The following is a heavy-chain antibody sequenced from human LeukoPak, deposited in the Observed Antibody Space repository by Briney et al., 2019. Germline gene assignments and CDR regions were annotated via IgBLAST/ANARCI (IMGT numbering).Heavy chain of an antibody. D-gene: IGHD3-16*01. CDR3: ARNAVGGGRNWFDP. CDR1: GGSISGYF. Sequence: SETLSLTCTVSGGSISGYFWSWIRQPAGKGLEWIGHIYTSGSTNYNPSLKSRVTMSVDTSKNQSSLKLRSVTAADTAVYYCARNAVGGGRNWFDPWGQGTLVTVSS. J-gene: IGHJ5*02. V-gene: IGHV4-4*07. CDR2: IYTSGST.